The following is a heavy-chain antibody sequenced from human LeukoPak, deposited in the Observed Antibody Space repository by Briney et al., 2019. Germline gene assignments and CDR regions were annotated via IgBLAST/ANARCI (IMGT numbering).Heavy chain of an antibody. Sequence: GASVKVSGKTSGYTFSRYGLNWVRQAPGQGLEWMGWISGYNGNTNYAQEFQGRVTMTTDTSTSTAYMELRSLRSDDTAVYYCARGGGSGSYSPIKFDYWGQGTLVTVSS. V-gene: IGHV1-18*01. CDR2: ISGYNGNT. D-gene: IGHD3-10*01. J-gene: IGHJ4*02. CDR3: ARGGGSGSYSPIKFDY. CDR1: GYTFSRYG.